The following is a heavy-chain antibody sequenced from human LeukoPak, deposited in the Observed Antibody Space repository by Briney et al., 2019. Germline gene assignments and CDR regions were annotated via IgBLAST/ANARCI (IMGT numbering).Heavy chain of an antibody. V-gene: IGHV1-8*01. CDR3: ARGPDYCSRTSCSYYFAS. CDR1: GYTFTSYD. D-gene: IGHD2-2*01. Sequence: ASVKVSCKASGYTFTSYDINWVRQATGQGLEWMGWMNPNSGNTGYAQKFQGRVTITKNTSISTAYMELSSLRSDDTAVYYCARGPDYCSRTSCSYYFASWGQGTLVTVSS. J-gene: IGHJ4*02. CDR2: MNPNSGNT.